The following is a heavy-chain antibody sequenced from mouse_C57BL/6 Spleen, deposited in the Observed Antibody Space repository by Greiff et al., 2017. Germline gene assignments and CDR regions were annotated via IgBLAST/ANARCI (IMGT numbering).Heavy chain of an antibody. CDR2: ILPGSGST. D-gene: IGHD1-1*01. CDR1: GYTFTGYW. J-gene: IGHJ1*03. Sequence: QVPLQQSGAELMKPGASVKLSCKATGYTFTGYWIEWVKQRPGHGLEWIGEILPGSGSTNYTEKFKGKATFTAGTSSNTASMQLSSLTTADSAIYYFASGRYYGSSFEYFDVWGTGTTVTVSS. CDR3: ASGRYYGSSFEYFDV. V-gene: IGHV1-9*01.